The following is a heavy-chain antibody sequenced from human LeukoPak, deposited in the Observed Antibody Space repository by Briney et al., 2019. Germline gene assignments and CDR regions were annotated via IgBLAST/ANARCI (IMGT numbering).Heavy chain of an antibody. CDR3: ATYRGGGGGVGY. J-gene: IGHJ4*02. CDR2: LGNP. CDR1: GASTTGGYY. V-gene: IGHV4-61*08. Sequence: PSETLSLACAVSGASTTGGYYWTWIRQPPGKGLEWIGYLGNPNYNPSLKSRVTISGDRSKNQFSLKLNSVTTADTAVYFCATYRGGGGGVGYWGQGTLVTVSS. D-gene: IGHD3-16*01.